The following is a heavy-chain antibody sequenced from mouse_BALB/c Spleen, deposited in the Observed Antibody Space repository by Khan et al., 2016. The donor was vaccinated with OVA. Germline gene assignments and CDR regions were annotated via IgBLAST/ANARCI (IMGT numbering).Heavy chain of an antibody. CDR3: TRAYYGNDYYAMEN. CDR1: GFNFSSYG. Sequence: EVELVESGGDLVKPGGSLKLSCAASGFNFSSYGMSWVRQTPDKRLEWVASISRGGGYTYYADSVKGRFTISRDNAKNTLYLQMSSLKSEDTAMCYCTRAYYGNDYYAMENWGQGTSGTVSS. V-gene: IGHV5-6*01. D-gene: IGHD2-9*01. CDR2: ISRGGGYT. J-gene: IGHJ4*01.